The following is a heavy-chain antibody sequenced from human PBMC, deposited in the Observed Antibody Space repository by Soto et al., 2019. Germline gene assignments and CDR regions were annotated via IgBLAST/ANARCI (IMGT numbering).Heavy chain of an antibody. CDR1: GYTFTSYG. Sequence: ASVKVSCKASGYTFTSYGISWVRQAPGQGLEWMGWISAYNGNTNYAQKLQGRVTMTTDTSTSTAYMELRSLRSDDTAVYYCARDGDSSGWYEGLDYWGQGTLVTVSS. CDR2: ISAYNGNT. V-gene: IGHV1-18*01. D-gene: IGHD6-19*01. J-gene: IGHJ4*02. CDR3: ARDGDSSGWYEGLDY.